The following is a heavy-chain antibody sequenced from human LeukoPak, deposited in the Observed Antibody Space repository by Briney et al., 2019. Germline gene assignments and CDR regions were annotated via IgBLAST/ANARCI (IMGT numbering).Heavy chain of an antibody. CDR3: AKAYWEDTAMEDYFDY. Sequence: PGRSLRLSCAASGFTFSSYGMHWVRQAPGKGREWVAVIWYDGSNKYYADSVKGRFTISRHKSKNTLYLQMNSLRAEDTAVYYCAKAYWEDTAMEDYFDYWGQGTLVTVSS. D-gene: IGHD5-18*01. CDR2: IWYDGSNK. CDR1: GFTFSSYG. V-gene: IGHV3-33*03. J-gene: IGHJ4*02.